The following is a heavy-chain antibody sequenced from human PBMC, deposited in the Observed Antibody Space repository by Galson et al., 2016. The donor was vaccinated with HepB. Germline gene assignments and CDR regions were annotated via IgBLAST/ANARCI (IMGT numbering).Heavy chain of an antibody. D-gene: IGHD5-24*01. Sequence: SLRLSCAASGFTFSNFAMHWVRQAPGQGLEWVALISYDGRDKDYADSVKGRFTISRDNSKNTLYLQMKSLRADDTTMYYCARSRNPYRTIPGADFQHWGQGTQVTASS. CDR1: GFTFSNFA. V-gene: IGHV3-30*04. J-gene: IGHJ1*01. CDR3: ARSRNPYRTIPGADFQH. CDR2: ISYDGRDK.